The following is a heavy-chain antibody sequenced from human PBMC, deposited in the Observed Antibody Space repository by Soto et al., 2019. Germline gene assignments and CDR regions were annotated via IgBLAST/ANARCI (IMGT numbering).Heavy chain of an antibody. Sequence: QVQLVQSGAEVKKPGSSVKVSCKASGGTFSSYAISWVRQAPGQGHEWMGGIIPIFGTANYAQKFQGRVTITADESTSTAYMELSSLRSEDTAVYYGASQLERRRNWFDPWGQGTLVTVSS. D-gene: IGHD1-1*01. CDR2: IIPIFGTA. V-gene: IGHV1-69*01. J-gene: IGHJ5*02. CDR1: GGTFSSYA. CDR3: ASQLERRRNWFDP.